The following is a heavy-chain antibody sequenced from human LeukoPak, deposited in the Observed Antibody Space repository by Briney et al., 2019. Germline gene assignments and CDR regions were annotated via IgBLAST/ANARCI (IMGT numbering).Heavy chain of an antibody. D-gene: IGHD5-18*01. CDR1: GGSISNYY. Sequence: SETLSLTCTVSGGSISNYYWGWVRQPPGKGLEWIGYIDYSRTTYYNPSLNSRATISVDTSKNQFSLKLNSLTAADTAVYYCARARGYSYGFDYWAQGTLVTVSS. CDR2: IDYSRTT. J-gene: IGHJ4*02. CDR3: ARARGYSYGFDY. V-gene: IGHV4-59*01.